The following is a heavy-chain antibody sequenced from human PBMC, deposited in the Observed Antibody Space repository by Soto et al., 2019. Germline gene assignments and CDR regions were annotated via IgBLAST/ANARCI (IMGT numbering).Heavy chain of an antibody. CDR2: IYHSGST. D-gene: IGHD3-16*02. V-gene: IGHV4-30-2*01. J-gene: IGHJ4*02. CDR3: TTAESPAVSYFFDY. CDR1: GGSISSGGYS. Sequence: SETLSLTCAVSGGSISSGGYSWSWIRQPPGKGLEWIGYIYHSGSTYYNPSLKSRVTISVDRSKNQFSLKLSSVTAADSAVYYCTTAESPAVSYFFDYWGQGTLVTVSS.